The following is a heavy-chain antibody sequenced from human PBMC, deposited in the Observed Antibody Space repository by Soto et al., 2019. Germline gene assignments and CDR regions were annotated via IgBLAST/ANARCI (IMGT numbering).Heavy chain of an antibody. D-gene: IGHD1-1*01. CDR2: IHPNSGVT. CDR1: GYTFTDYY. V-gene: IGHV1-2*02. J-gene: IGHJ4*02. CDR3: ARAGLTTLELVTTD. Sequence: ASVKVSCKASGYTFTDYYMHWVRQSPGQGLEWMGWIHPNSGVTKFPQKFQGRVIMTRDTSISTVYMELSRLTSDDTAIYYCARAGLTTLELVTTDWGQTTLVTVSS.